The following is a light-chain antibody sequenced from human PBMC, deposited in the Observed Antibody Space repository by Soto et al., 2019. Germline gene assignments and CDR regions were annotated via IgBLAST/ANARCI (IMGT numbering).Light chain of an antibody. V-gene: IGKV3-15*01. CDR2: GAS. J-gene: IGKJ1*01. CDR3: QQYNSWT. CDR1: QSVSSN. Sequence: EIVMTQSPATLSVSPGERATLSCRASQSVSSNLAWYQQKPGQAPRLLIYGASTRATGIPAGFSGSGSGTEFTLTISSLQSEDFAVYYCQQYNSWTFGQGTKVDIK.